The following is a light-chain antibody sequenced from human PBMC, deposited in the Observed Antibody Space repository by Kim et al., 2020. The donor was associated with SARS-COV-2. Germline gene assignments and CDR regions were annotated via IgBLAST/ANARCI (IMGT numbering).Light chain of an antibody. CDR3: NSRDSTDNHWV. V-gene: IGLV3-19*01. CDR2: GKT. CDR1: SLRRLY. J-gene: IGLJ3*02. Sequence: LGKTVRFTCQVDSLRRLYASWYQQKPGQAPVLFIYGKTNRRSGIPDRFSGSSSRNTASLTTTGDQAEDEADYYCNSRDSTDNHWVFAGGTKLTGL.